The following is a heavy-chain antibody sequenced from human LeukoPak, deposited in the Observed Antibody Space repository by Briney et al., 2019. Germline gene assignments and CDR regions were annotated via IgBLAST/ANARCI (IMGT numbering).Heavy chain of an antibody. V-gene: IGHV3-7*01. CDR3: ARDSPGDYDSSGYLLYDY. D-gene: IGHD3-22*01. CDR2: IKQDGSEK. CDR1: GFTFSSYW. J-gene: IGHJ4*02. Sequence: GGSLRLSCAASGFTFSSYWMSWVRQAPGKGLEWVANIKQDGSEKYYVDSVKGRFTISRDNAKNSLYLQMNSLRAEDTAVYYCARDSPGDYDSSGYLLYDYWGQGTLVTVSS.